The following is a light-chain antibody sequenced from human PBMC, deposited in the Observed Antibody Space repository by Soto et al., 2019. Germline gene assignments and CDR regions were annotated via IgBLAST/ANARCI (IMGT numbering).Light chain of an antibody. CDR2: EDT. CDR1: SSNVGSFNL. CDR3: CSYARSRSYV. J-gene: IGLJ1*01. Sequence: QSALTQPASVSGSPGQSITISCTGTSSNVGSFNLVSWYQHHPGKAPKLLIYEDTKRPSGVSDRFSGSKSGNTASLTISGLQAADEADYFCCSYARSRSYVFATGTKVTVL. V-gene: IGLV2-23*01.